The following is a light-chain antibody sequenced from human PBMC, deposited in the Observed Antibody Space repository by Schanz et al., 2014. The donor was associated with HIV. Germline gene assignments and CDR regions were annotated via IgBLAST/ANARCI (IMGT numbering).Light chain of an antibody. CDR1: QSISTY. V-gene: IGKV1-39*01. CDR2: TAS. CDR3: QQSYSTPHT. Sequence: DIQMTQSPSSLSASVGDRVTITCRARQSISTYLNWYQQKPGKAPKLLIFTASSLQGGVPSRFSGGGSGTDFTLTISSLQPEDFATYYCQQSYSTPHTFGQGTKLEIK. J-gene: IGKJ2*01.